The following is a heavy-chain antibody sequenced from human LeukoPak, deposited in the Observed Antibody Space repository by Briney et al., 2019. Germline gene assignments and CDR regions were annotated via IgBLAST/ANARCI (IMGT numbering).Heavy chain of an antibody. Sequence: PSETLSLTCAVYGGSFSGYYWSWIRQPPGKGLEWIGEINHSGSTNYNPSLKSRVTISVDTSKNQFSLKLSSVTAADTAVYYCARGSYYYGPGSQRGPKFDPWGQGTLVTVSS. V-gene: IGHV4-34*01. J-gene: IGHJ5*02. CDR3: ARGSYYYGPGSQRGPKFDP. CDR2: INHSGST. CDR1: GGSFSGYY. D-gene: IGHD3-10*01.